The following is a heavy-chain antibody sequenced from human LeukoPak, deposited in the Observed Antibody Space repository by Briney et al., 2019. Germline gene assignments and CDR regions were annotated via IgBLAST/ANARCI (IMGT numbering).Heavy chain of an antibody. CDR2: INPSGGST. J-gene: IGHJ4*02. CDR1: GYTFTSYY. V-gene: IGHV1-46*01. Sequence: ASVKVSCKASGYTFTSYYMHWVRQAPGQGLEWMGIINPSGGSTTYAQKFQGRVTMTRDTSTSTAHMELRSLRSEDTAVYYCAREPSPMVRGYSPAYWGQGTLVTVSS. D-gene: IGHD3-10*01. CDR3: AREPSPMVRGYSPAY.